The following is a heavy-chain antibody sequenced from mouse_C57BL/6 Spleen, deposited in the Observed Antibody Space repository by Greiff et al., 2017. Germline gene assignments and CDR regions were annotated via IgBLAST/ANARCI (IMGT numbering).Heavy chain of an antibody. D-gene: IGHD2-3*01. V-gene: IGHV1-82*01. J-gene: IGHJ4*01. CDR1: GYAFSSSW. CDR3: ARGDGYYLYAMDY. CDR2: IYPGDGDT. Sequence: LEESGPELVKPGASVKISCKASGYAFSSSWMNWVKQRPGKGLEWIGRIYPGDGDTNYNGKFKGKATLTADKSSSTAYMQLSSLPSEDSAVYFCARGDGYYLYAMDYWGQGTSVTVSS.